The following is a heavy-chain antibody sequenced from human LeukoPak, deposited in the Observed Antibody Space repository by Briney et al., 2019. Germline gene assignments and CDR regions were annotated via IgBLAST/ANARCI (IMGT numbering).Heavy chain of an antibody. CDR3: ARSPRYPDYYYYYYMDA. D-gene: IGHD1-1*01. J-gene: IGHJ6*03. CDR1: GYSISSGFY. V-gene: IGHV4-38-2*01. Sequence: SETLSLTCAVSGYSISSGFYWGWIRQPPGKGLEWIGSIFHGGSTYYNPSLKSRVTISVDTSKNQFSLKLSSVTAADRAVYYCARSPRYPDYYYYYYMDAWGKGTTVTVSS. CDR2: IFHGGST.